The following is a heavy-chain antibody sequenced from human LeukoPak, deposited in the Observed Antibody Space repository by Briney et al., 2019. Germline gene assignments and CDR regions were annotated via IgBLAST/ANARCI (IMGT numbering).Heavy chain of an antibody. V-gene: IGHV1-2*02. Sequence: ASVKVSCKASGYTFTGYYMHWVRQAPGQGLEWMGWINPNSGGTNYAQKFRGRVTMTRDTSISTAYMELSRLRSDDTAVYYCAREFTGYYGSGSYYNYWGQGTLVTVSS. D-gene: IGHD3-10*01. J-gene: IGHJ4*02. CDR2: INPNSGGT. CDR3: AREFTGYYGSGSYYNY. CDR1: GYTFTGYY.